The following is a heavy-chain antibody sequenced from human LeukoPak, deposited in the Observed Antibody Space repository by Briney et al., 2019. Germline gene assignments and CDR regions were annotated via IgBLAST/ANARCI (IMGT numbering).Heavy chain of an antibody. CDR2: FDPKDGDT. CDR3: ARGSTPSYYYDSSGHFDY. CDR1: GYTLTELS. J-gene: IGHJ4*02. V-gene: IGHV1-24*01. D-gene: IGHD3-22*01. Sequence: ASVKVSCKVSGYTLTELSVYWVRQAPGKGLEWMGTFDPKDGDTLYAQRFQGRVTMTEDTSTHTAYMELSSLRTEDTAVYYCARGSTPSYYYDSSGHFDYWGQGTLVTVSS.